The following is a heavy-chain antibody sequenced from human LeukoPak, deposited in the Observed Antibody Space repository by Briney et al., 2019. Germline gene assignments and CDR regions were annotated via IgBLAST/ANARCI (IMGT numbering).Heavy chain of an antibody. CDR2: IYYSGST. CDR1: GGSISSSSYY. J-gene: IGHJ4*02. Sequence: PSETLSLTCTVSGGSISSSSYYWGWIRQPPGKGLEGIGSIYYSGSTYYNPSLKSRVTISVDTSKNQFSLKLSSVTAADTAVYYCARGRAPRGSRLVVPAAIVQAPFDYWGQGTLVTVSS. CDR3: ARGRAPRGSRLVVPAAIVQAPFDY. V-gene: IGHV4-39*07. D-gene: IGHD2-2*01.